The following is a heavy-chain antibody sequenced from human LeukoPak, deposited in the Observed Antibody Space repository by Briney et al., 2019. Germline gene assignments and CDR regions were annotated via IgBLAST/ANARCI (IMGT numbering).Heavy chain of an antibody. D-gene: IGHD6-19*01. J-gene: IGHJ4*02. CDR2: IYSGGST. CDR1: GFTVSSSY. V-gene: IGHV3-53*01. Sequence: GGSLRLSCAASGFTVSSSYMSWVRQAPGKGLEWVSVIYSGGSTYYADSVKGRFTISRDNSKNTLYLQMNSLRAEDTAVYYCASGDSSGWYSPSHLDYWGQGTLVTVSS. CDR3: ASGDSSGWYSPSHLDY.